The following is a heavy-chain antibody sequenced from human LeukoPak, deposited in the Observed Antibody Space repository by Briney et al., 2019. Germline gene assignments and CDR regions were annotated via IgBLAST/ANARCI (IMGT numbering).Heavy chain of an antibody. J-gene: IGHJ6*03. CDR1: GYSISSGYY. D-gene: IGHD3-10*01. Sequence: SETLSLTCAVSGYSISSGYYWGWIRQPPGKGLGWIGSIYHSGSTYYNPSLKSRVTISVDTSKNQFSLKLSSVTAADTAVYYCARDPSGGPANYYYMDVWGKGTTVTVSS. CDR3: ARDPSGGPANYYYMDV. CDR2: IYHSGST. V-gene: IGHV4-38-2*02.